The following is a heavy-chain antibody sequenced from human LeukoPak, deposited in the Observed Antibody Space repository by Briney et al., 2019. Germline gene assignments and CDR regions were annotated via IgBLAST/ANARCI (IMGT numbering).Heavy chain of an antibody. CDR2: ISYDGSNK. CDR1: GFTFSSYG. D-gene: IGHD6-13*01. CDR3: AKEGIAAAGWYYFDY. J-gene: IGHJ4*02. V-gene: IGHV3-30*18. Sequence: QPGRSLRLSCAASGFTFSSYGMHWVRQAPGKGLEWVAVISYDGSNKYYADSVKGRFTISRDNSKNTLYLQMNSLRAEDTAVYYCAKEGIAAAGWYYFDYWGQGTLVTVSS.